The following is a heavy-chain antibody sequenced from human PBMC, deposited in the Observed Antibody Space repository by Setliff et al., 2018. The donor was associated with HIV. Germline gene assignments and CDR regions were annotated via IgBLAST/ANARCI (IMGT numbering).Heavy chain of an antibody. J-gene: IGHJ6*02. V-gene: IGHV1-18*01. CDR1: GYTFTSYD. CDR3: AREIGDYYDSSGYYPPTDYYYGMDV. Sequence: ASVKVSCKASGYTFTSYDISWVRQAPGQGLEWMGWISAYNGNTNYAQKLQGRVTMTTDTSTSTAYMELRSLRSDDTAVYYCAREIGDYYDSSGYYPPTDYYYGMDVWDQGTTVTVSS. D-gene: IGHD3-22*01. CDR2: ISAYNGNT.